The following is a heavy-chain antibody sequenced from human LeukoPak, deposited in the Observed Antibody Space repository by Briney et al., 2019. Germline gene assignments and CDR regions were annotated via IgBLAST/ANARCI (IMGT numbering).Heavy chain of an antibody. D-gene: IGHD6-19*01. CDR3: ARAPKYSSGWGSGY. CDR2: ISAYNGNT. CDR1: GYTFTSYG. V-gene: IGHV1-18*01. J-gene: IGHJ4*02. Sequence: ASVKVSCKASGYTFTSYGISWVRQAPGQGLEWMGWISAYNGNTNYAQKLQGRVTMTTDTSTSTAYMELRSLRPDDTAVYYCARAPKYSSGWGSGYWGQGTLVTVSS.